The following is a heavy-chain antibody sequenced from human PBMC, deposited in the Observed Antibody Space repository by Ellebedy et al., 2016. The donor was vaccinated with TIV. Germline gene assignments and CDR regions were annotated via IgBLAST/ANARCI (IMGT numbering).Heavy chain of an antibody. D-gene: IGHD3-10*01. V-gene: IGHV5-51*01. J-gene: IGHJ4*02. CDR3: ARPQFPPYYYGSGLVDY. CDR2: IYPGDSDT. Sequence: GESLKISCKGSGYSFTSYWIGWVRQMPGKGLEWMGIIYPGDSDTRYSPSFQGQVTISADKSISTAYLQWSSLKASDTAMYYCARPQFPPYYYGSGLVDYWGQGTLVTVSS. CDR1: GYSFTSYW.